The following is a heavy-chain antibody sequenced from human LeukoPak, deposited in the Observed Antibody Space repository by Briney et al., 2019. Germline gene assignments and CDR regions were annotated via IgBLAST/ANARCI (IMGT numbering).Heavy chain of an antibody. J-gene: IGHJ4*02. CDR1: GYSFTSYW. D-gene: IGHD3-10*01. V-gene: IGHV5-51*01. CDR3: ARRYYYGSGSYINDY. Sequence: GESLKISCKGSGYSFTSYWIGWVRQMPGKGLEWMGIIYPGYSDTRYSPSFQGQVTISADKSISTAYLQWSSLKASDTAMYYCARRYYYGSGSYINDYWGQGTLVTVSS. CDR2: IYPGYSDT.